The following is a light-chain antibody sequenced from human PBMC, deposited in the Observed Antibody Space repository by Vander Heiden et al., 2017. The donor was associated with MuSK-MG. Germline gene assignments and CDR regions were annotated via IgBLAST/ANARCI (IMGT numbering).Light chain of an antibody. CDR3: ASRDNSRSGVV. CDR2: DNN. Sequence: QSVFTQPHSVSAPPGQKVTIAGSGSNSNIGSNYVSWYRQYPETAPKLLMFDNNRRHSGIPGRFSGSQYGTSATLASTGLQTGDEGDYYCASRDNSRSGVVFGGGTKLTVL. CDR1: NSNIGSNY. V-gene: IGLV1-51*01. J-gene: IGLJ2*01.